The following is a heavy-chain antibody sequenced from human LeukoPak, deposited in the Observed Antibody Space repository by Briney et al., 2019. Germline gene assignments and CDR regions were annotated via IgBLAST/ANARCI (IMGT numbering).Heavy chain of an antibody. J-gene: IGHJ4*02. D-gene: IGHD2-15*01. Sequence: PGGSLRLSCAASGFTFSSYAMSWVRQAPGKGLEWVSAISGSGGSTYYADSVKGRFTISRDNSKNTLYLQMNSLRAEDTAVYYCAKGXLGYCSGGSCYWGQGTLVTVSS. CDR1: GFTFSSYA. CDR2: ISGSGGST. CDR3: AKGXLGYCSGGSCY. V-gene: IGHV3-23*01.